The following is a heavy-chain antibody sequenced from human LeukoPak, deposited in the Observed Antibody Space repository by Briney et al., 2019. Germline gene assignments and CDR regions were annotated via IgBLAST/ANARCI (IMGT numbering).Heavy chain of an antibody. J-gene: IGHJ4*02. Sequence: ASVKVSCKASGYTFTSYGISRVRQAPGQGLEWMGWISAYNGNTNYAQKLQGRVTMTTDTSTSTAYMELRSLRSDDTAVYYCARAGEVVVAAEYYFDCWGQGTLVTVSS. CDR2: ISAYNGNT. D-gene: IGHD2-15*01. CDR1: GYTFTSYG. V-gene: IGHV1-18*04. CDR3: ARAGEVVVAAEYYFDC.